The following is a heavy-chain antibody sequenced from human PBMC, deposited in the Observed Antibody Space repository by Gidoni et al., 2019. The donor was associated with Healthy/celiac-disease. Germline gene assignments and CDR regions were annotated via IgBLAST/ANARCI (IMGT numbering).Heavy chain of an antibody. CDR1: GYTFTSYG. D-gene: IGHD4-17*01. J-gene: IGHJ6*02. V-gene: IGHV1-18*01. Sequence: QVQLVQSGAEVKKPGASVKVSCKASGYTFTSYGISWGRQAPGQGLEWMGWISAYNGNTNYAQKLQGRVTMTTDTSTSTAYMELRSLRSDDTAVYYCARDLDKPYDYGDYSLYYYYGMDVWGQGTTVTVSS. CDR3: ARDLDKPYDYGDYSLYYYYGMDV. CDR2: ISAYNGNT.